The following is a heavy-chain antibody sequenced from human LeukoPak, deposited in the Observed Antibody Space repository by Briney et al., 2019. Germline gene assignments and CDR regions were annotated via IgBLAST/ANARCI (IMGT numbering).Heavy chain of an antibody. Sequence: GGSLRFSCAASGFTFSSYGMNWVRQAPGMGLEWVAFISGAGLTTLYADSVKGRFTISKDNSKSTLYLQMNSLRADDTAIYYCAKDWKSDTGYDFDYWGQGTLVTVSS. J-gene: IGHJ4*02. CDR3: AKDWKSDTGYDFDY. V-gene: IGHV3-23*01. D-gene: IGHD5-12*01. CDR1: GFTFSSYG. CDR2: ISGAGLTT.